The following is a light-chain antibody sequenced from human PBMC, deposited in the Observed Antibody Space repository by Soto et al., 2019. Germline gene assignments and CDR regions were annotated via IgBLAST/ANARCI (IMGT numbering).Light chain of an antibody. Sequence: EIVLTRSPGTLSLSPGERATLSCRASQSVGRNFLAWFQQKPAQAPRLLMYGASSRATGIPDRFSGSSSGTDFTLTITRLEPEDSAMYYCQQYADSPITFGQGTRLEIK. CDR1: QSVGRNF. CDR2: GAS. J-gene: IGKJ5*01. V-gene: IGKV3-20*01. CDR3: QQYADSPIT.